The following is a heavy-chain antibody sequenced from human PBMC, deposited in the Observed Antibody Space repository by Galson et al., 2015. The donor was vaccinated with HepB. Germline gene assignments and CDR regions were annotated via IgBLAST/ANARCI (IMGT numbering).Heavy chain of an antibody. J-gene: IGHJ4*02. CDR3: ARGGSDYDILTGLIDY. CDR2: IWYDGSNK. V-gene: IGHV3-33*01. CDR1: GFTFSSYG. D-gene: IGHD3-9*01. Sequence: SLRLSCAASGFTFSSYGMHWVRQAPGKGLEWVAVIWYDGSNKYYADSVKGRFTISRDNSKNTLYLQMNSLRAEDTTVYYCARGGSDYDILTGLIDYWGQGTLVTVSS.